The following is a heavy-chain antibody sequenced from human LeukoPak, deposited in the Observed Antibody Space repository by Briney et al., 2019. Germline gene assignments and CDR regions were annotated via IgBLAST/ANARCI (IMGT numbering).Heavy chain of an antibody. CDR2: ISTDGSFT. CDR1: GFTFSNYL. D-gene: IGHD3-3*01. CDR3: ARDPGPSHYDFWSGYVDAFDI. V-gene: IGHV3-74*01. Sequence: QTGGSLRLSCAASGFTFSNYLMHWVRQTPGKGLVWISRISTDGSFTNYADSVKGRFTISRDNSKNTLYLQMNSLRAEDTAVYYCARDPGPSHYDFWSGYVDAFDIWGQGTMVTVSS. J-gene: IGHJ3*02.